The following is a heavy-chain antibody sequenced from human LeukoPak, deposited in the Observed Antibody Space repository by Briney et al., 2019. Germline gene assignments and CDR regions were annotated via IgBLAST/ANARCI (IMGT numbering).Heavy chain of an antibody. V-gene: IGHV3-11*01. CDR3: ARDSLIQYGSGSYWGFDY. Sequence: GGSLRLSCAASGFTFSNYYMSWIRQAPGKGLEWVSYISSSGTTIYYADSVKGRFTISRDNAKNSLYLQMNNLRAEDTAVYYCARDSLIQYGSGSYWGFDYWGQGILVTVSS. D-gene: IGHD3-10*01. J-gene: IGHJ4*02. CDR1: GFTFSNYY. CDR2: ISSSGTTI.